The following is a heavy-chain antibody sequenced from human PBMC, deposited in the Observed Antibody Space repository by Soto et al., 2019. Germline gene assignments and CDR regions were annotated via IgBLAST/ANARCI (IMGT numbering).Heavy chain of an antibody. CDR1: GYTFTAYY. D-gene: IGHD6-13*01. J-gene: IGHJ6*02. V-gene: IGHV1-2*04. CDR2: INCNSGGT. Sequence: QVQLVQSGAEVKKPGASVKVSCKASGYTFTAYYIHWVRQAPGQGLEWMGWINCNSGGTNYAQKFQGWVTMTRDTSTNTAYMDLSRPGSDDTALYYCARVSSSYLGALVMDVWGQGTTVTVSS. CDR3: ARVSSSYLGALVMDV.